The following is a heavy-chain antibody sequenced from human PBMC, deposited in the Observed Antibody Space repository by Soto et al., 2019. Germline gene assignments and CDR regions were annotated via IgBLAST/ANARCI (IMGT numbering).Heavy chain of an antibody. CDR3: ARHESAAGHFDY. D-gene: IGHD6-13*01. CDR2: IDSSDSYT. V-gene: IGHV5-10-1*01. J-gene: IGHJ4*02. CDR1: GYSFTSYC. Sequence: GESLKISCKGSGYSFTSYCISRVRQMPGKGLEGMGRIDSSDSYTNYSPSFQGHVTISADKSISTAYLQWSSLKASDTAMYYCARHESAAGHFDYWGQGTLVTVSS.